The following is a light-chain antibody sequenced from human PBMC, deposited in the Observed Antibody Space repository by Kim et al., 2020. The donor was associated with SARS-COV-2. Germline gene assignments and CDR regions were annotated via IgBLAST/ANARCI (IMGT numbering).Light chain of an antibody. CDR1: QGISSY. Sequence: AIRMTRSPSSFSASTGDRVTITCRASQGISSYLAWYQQKPGKAPKLLIYAASTLQSGVPSRFSGSGSGTDFTLTISCLQSEDFATYYCQQYYSYLPITFGQGTRLEIK. J-gene: IGKJ5*01. V-gene: IGKV1-8*01. CDR2: AAS. CDR3: QQYYSYLPIT.